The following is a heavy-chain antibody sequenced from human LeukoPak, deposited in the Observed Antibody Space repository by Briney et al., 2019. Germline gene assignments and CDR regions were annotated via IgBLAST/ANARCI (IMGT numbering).Heavy chain of an antibody. J-gene: IGHJ4*02. V-gene: IGHV3-48*01. CDR1: GFTFSNAW. D-gene: IGHD4-11*01. Sequence: PGGSLRLSCAASGFTFSNAWMSWVRQAPGKGLEWVAYISSISSTIHYSDSVKGRFTISRDTAKNSLYLQMNSLRAEDTAVYYCARDGASYSNYEGNFDYWGQGTLVTVSS. CDR3: ARDGASYSNYEGNFDY. CDR2: ISSISSTI.